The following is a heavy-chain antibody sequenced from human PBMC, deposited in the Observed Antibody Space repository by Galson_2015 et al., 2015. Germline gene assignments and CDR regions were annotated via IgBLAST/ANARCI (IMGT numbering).Heavy chain of an antibody. CDR2: ISSSSSYI. Sequence: SLRLSCAASGFTFSSYSMNWVRQAPGKGLEWVSSISSSSSYIYYADSVKGRFTISRDNAKNSLYLQMNSLRAEDTAVYYCARDPIVLVSAAHTTCCYYYGIDVWGQGTPVTVSS. V-gene: IGHV3-21*01. CDR1: GFTFSSYS. J-gene: IGHJ6*02. CDR3: ARDPIVLVSAAHTTCCYYYGIDV. D-gene: IGHD2-2*01.